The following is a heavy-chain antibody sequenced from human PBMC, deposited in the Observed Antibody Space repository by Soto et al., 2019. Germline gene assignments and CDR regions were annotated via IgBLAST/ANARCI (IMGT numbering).Heavy chain of an antibody. Sequence: PSETLSLTCAVSGGSISSGGYSWSWIRQPPGKGLEWIGYIYHSGSTYYNPSLKSRVTISVDRSKNQFSLKLTSVTAADAAVYYCATFRGITTATTERYFDYWGQGTLVTVSS. V-gene: IGHV4-30-2*01. D-gene: IGHD4-17*01. CDR1: GGSISSGGYS. CDR2: IYHSGST. J-gene: IGHJ4*02. CDR3: ATFRGITTATTERYFDY.